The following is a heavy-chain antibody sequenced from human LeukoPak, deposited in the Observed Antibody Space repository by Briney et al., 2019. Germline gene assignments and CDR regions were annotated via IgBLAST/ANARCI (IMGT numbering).Heavy chain of an antibody. CDR1: GFTFSSYW. CDR2: ISSDGSNT. V-gene: IGHV3-74*01. CDR3: AREFLAAAGIPFYY. J-gene: IGHJ4*02. D-gene: IGHD6-13*01. Sequence: PGESLRLSRAASGFTFSSYWMHWVRQVPGKGLVWVSRISSDGSNTSYADSVKGRFTISRDHAKNTLYLQMSRLRAEDTAVYFCAREFLAAAGIPFYYWGQGTLVTVSS.